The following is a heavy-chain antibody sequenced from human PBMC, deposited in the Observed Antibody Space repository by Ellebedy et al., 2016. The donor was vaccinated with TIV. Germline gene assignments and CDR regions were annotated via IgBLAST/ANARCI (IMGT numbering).Heavy chain of an antibody. CDR2: ISDSGSMI. CDR1: GFSSSDYY. J-gene: IGHJ6*02. D-gene: IGHD6-19*01. CDR3: AIISSGRSFYGMDV. V-gene: IGHV3-11*01. Sequence: GGSLRLXCAASGFSSSDYYMSWIPQAPGKGLEWVSYISDSGSMIHYADSVKGRFTISRDNSKNSLYLQMNNLRAEDTAVYYCAIISSGRSFYGMDVWGQGTTVTVSS.